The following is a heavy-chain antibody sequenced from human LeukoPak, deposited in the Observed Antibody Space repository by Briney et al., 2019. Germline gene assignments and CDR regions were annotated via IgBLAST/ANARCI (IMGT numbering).Heavy chain of an antibody. V-gene: IGHV3-7*01. D-gene: IGHD2/OR15-2a*01. J-gene: IGHJ3*02. Sequence: GGSLRLSCAASGFTFSSYAMHWVRQAPGKGLEWVANIKQDGNEKYYVDSVKGRFTISRDNAKNSLYLQMNSLRAEDTAVYYCTRGASNAFDIWGQGTMVTVSS. CDR2: IKQDGNEK. CDR3: TRGASNAFDI. CDR1: GFTFSSYA.